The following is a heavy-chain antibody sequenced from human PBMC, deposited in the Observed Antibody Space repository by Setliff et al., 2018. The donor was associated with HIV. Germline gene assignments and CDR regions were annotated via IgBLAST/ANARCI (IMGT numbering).Heavy chain of an antibody. CDR2: MYHSGTA. D-gene: IGHD6-13*01. CDR3: TRHKDPPGSRWIFYYYYMDL. V-gene: IGHV4-38-2*02. J-gene: IGHJ6*03. CDR1: GYSISSGYY. Sequence: SETLSLTCTVSGYSISSGYYWGWIRQPPGKGLEWIGSMYHSGTAFHNPSLKSRVTISVDTSKKRFSLKLSSVTAADTAVYYCTRHKDPPGSRWIFYYYYMDLWGGGTTVTVSS.